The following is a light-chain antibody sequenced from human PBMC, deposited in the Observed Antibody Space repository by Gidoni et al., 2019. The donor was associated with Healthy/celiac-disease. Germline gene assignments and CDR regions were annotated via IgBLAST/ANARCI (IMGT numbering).Light chain of an antibody. CDR1: SNNVGNQG. CDR2: RNN. V-gene: IGLV10-54*04. J-gene: IGLJ2*01. Sequence: QAGLTQPPSASKGLRQTATLTCTGHSNNVGNQGAAWLQPHQGHPPKLLSYRNNNRPSGISERFSASRSGNTASLTITGLQPEDEADYYCSAWDSSLSVVFGGGTKLTVL. CDR3: SAWDSSLSVV.